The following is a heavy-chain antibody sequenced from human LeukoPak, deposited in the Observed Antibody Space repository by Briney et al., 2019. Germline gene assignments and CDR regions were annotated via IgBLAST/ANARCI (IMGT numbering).Heavy chain of an antibody. CDR3: AKDLTYGDGRWEFAS. V-gene: IGHV3-23*01. CDR2: ILANGFTQ. D-gene: IGHD4-17*01. Sequence: GRSLRLSCAASGFTFSGFAMAWVRQIPGKGLEWISGILANGFTQYYADSVRGRFTISRDNSRDTLFLEMSSLRGDDTAIYFCAKDLTYGDGRWEFASWGQGTLVTVA. J-gene: IGHJ5*01. CDR1: GFTFSGFA.